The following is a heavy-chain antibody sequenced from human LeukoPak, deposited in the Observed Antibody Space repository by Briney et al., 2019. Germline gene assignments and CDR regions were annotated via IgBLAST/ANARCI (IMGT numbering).Heavy chain of an antibody. D-gene: IGHD2-15*01. J-gene: IGHJ5*02. CDR2: INAGNGNT. V-gene: IGHV1-3*01. CDR1: GYTFTSYA. Sequence: ASVKVSCKASGYTFTSYAMHWVRQAPGQRLEWMGWINAGNGNTKYSQKFQGRVTITRDTSASTAYMELSSLRSEDTAVYYCAIIGYCSGGSCYNWFDPWGLGTLVTVSS. CDR3: AIIGYCSGGSCYNWFDP.